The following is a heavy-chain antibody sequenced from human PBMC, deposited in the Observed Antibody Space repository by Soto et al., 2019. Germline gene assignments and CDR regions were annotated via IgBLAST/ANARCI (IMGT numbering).Heavy chain of an antibody. CDR1: GGTFSSYA. Sequence: ASVKVSCKASGGTFSSYAISWVRQAPGQGLEWMGGIIPIFGTANYAQKFQGRVTITADESTSTAYMELGSLRSEDTAVYYCARDVNDFWSGSQSSPIAYYYYYGMDVWGQGTTVTVSS. CDR2: IIPIFGTA. CDR3: ARDVNDFWSGSQSSPIAYYYYYGMDV. V-gene: IGHV1-69*13. D-gene: IGHD3-3*01. J-gene: IGHJ6*02.